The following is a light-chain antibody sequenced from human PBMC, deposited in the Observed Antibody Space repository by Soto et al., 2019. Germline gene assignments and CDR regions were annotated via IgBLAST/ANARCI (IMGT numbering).Light chain of an antibody. CDR1: QSISNNY. CDR3: QQYGRSLPT. CDR2: GAS. J-gene: IGKJ2*01. Sequence: EHVLTQSPDILSLSPGERVTLACRASQSISNNYLAWYQQKPGQSPRVLIYGASSRATGIPDRFSGSGSGTDFTLTISRLQPEEFALYYCQQYGRSLPTFGRGPKLESK. V-gene: IGKV3-20*01.